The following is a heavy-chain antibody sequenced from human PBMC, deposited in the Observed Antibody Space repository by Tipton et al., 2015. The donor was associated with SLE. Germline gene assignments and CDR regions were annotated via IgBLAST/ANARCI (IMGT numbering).Heavy chain of an antibody. CDR2: INHSGST. J-gene: IGHJ4*02. V-gene: IGHV4-34*01. Sequence: TLSLTCAVYGGSFSGYYWSWIRQPPGKGLEWIGEINHSGSTNYNPSLKSRVTISVDTSKNQFSLKLSSVTAADTAVYYCARGEGIAAAGIIDWGQGTLVTVSS. CDR3: ARGEGIAAAGIID. CDR1: GGSFSGYY. D-gene: IGHD6-13*01.